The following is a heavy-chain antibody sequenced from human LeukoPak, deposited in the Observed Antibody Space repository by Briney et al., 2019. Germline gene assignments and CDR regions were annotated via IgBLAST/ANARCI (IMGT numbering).Heavy chain of an antibody. Sequence: GESLKISCKGSGYSFTSYWIGWVRQMPGKGLEWMGIIYPGDSDTKYSPSFQGQVTISADKSISTAYLRWSSLKASDTAMYYCARLRPQDAFDIWGQGTMVTVSS. CDR2: IYPGDSDT. V-gene: IGHV5-51*01. J-gene: IGHJ3*02. CDR1: GYSFTSYW. CDR3: ARLRPQDAFDI.